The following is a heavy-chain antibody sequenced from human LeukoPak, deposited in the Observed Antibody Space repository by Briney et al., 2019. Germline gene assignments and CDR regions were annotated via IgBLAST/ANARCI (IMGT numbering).Heavy chain of an antibody. CDR2: ISSYGGST. J-gene: IGHJ3*02. CDR1: GFTFSSYA. V-gene: IGHV3-64*01. D-gene: IGHD1-26*01. CDR3: ARSGLAHAFDI. Sequence: PGGSLRLSCAASGFTFSSYAMHWVRQAPGKGLEYVSAISSYGGSTYYANSVKGRFTISRDNSKNTLYLQMGSLRAEDMAVYYCARSGLAHAFDIWGQGTMVTVSS.